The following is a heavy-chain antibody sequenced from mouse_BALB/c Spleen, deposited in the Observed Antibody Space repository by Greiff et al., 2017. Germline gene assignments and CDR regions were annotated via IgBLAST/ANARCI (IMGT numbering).Heavy chain of an antibody. CDR3: ARSDTTATSFAY. D-gene: IGHD1-2*01. Sequence: EVQRVESGGGLVQPGGSRKLSCAASGFTFSSFGMHWVRQAPEKGLEWVAYISSGSSTIYYADTVKGRFTISRDNPKNTLFLQMTSLRSEDTAMYYCARSDTTATSFAYWGQGTLVTVSA. CDR1: GFTFSSFG. V-gene: IGHV5-17*02. CDR2: ISSGSSTI. J-gene: IGHJ3*01.